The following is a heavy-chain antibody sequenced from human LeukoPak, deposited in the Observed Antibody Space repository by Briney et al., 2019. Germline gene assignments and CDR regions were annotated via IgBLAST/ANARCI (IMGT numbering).Heavy chain of an antibody. V-gene: IGHV1-46*01. J-gene: IGHJ4*02. CDR3: ARDSADYGDYDY. CDR1: GYTFIGYY. D-gene: IGHD4-17*01. Sequence: ASVKVSCKASGYTFIGYYLHWVRQAPGQGLDWMGIINPSGGSTSYAQKFQGRVTMTRDTSTSTVYVELSSLRSEDTAVYYCARDSADYGDYDYWGQGTLSPSPQ. CDR2: INPSGGST.